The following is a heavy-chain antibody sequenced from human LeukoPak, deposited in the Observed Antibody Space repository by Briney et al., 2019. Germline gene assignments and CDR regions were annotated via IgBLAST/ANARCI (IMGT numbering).Heavy chain of an antibody. Sequence: GGSLRLSCAASGFTFSSYAMSWVRQAPGKGLEWASAISGSGGSTYYADSVKGRFTISRDNSKNTLYLQMSSLRAEDTAVFYCATPSYLRYSYWGQGTLVTVSS. D-gene: IGHD3-9*01. CDR3: ATPSYLRYSY. J-gene: IGHJ4*02. CDR1: GFTFSSYA. CDR2: ISGSGGST. V-gene: IGHV3-23*01.